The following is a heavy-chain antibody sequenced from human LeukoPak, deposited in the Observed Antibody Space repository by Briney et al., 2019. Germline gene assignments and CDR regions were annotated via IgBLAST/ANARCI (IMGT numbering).Heavy chain of an antibody. CDR1: GFTVSSNY. D-gene: IGHD5-18*01. CDR3: ASGYSYGLDN. Sequence: GGSLRLSCAASGFTVSSNYMTWVRQAPGKGLEWVSVIYSGGSTEYADSVKGRFTISRDNSKNTLYLQMSSLRAEDTAVYYCASGYSYGLDNWGQGTLVTVSS. V-gene: IGHV3-53*01. J-gene: IGHJ4*02. CDR2: IYSGGST.